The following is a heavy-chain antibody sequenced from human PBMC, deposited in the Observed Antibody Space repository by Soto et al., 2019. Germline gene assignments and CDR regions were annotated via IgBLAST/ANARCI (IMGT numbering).Heavy chain of an antibody. D-gene: IGHD2-15*01. CDR2: IYYSGST. J-gene: IGHJ3*02. Sequence: QLQLQESGPGLVKPSETLSLTCTVSGGSISSSSYYWGWIRKPPGKGLEWIGSIYYSGSTYYNPSLKSRVTISVDTSKNQFSLKLSSVTAADTAVYYCARHGYCSGGSCYSIDIWGQGTMVTVSS. CDR3: ARHGYCSGGSCYSIDI. V-gene: IGHV4-39*01. CDR1: GGSISSSSYY.